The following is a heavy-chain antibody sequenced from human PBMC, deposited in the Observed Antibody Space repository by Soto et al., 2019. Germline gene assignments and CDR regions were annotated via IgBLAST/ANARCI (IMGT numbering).Heavy chain of an antibody. D-gene: IGHD6-6*01. CDR3: AREEGSSSGYYYYGMDV. CDR1: GFFISSGNY. Sequence: PSATLSITCAVSGFFISSGNYWGWIRKPPWKGLEWIGSIFHGGNTYYNPSLKSRVTISVDTSKNQFSLKLSSVTAADTAVYYCAREEGSSSGYYYYGMDVWGQGTTVTVSS. V-gene: IGHV4-38-2*02. CDR2: IFHGGNT. J-gene: IGHJ6*02.